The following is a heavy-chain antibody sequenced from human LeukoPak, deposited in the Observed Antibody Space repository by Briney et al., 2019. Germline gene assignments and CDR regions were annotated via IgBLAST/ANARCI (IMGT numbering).Heavy chain of an antibody. CDR2: IYSGGST. CDR1: GFTVSSDY. V-gene: IGHV3-66*01. D-gene: IGHD3-22*01. CDR3: ARDLSRQYYDGAY. J-gene: IGHJ4*02. Sequence: PGGSLRLSCAASGFTVSSDYMTWVRQAPGKGLEWVSVIYSGGSTYYADSVKGRFTISRDNSKNTLYLQMNSLRAEDTAVYYCARDLSRQYYDGAYWGQGTLVTVSS.